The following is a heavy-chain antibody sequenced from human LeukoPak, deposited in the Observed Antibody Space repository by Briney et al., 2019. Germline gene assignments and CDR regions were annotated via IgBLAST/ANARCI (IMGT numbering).Heavy chain of an antibody. J-gene: IGHJ4*02. CDR1: GFTFNSYG. Sequence: GGSLRLSCAASGFTFNSYGMNWVRQAPGKGLEWVSGVGPSGARTYYADSVKGRFTVSRDNSKDMVFLQMNSLRAEDTAIYYCAKDDAYLQYADWGQGTLVTVSS. CDR2: VGPSGART. V-gene: IGHV3-23*01. D-gene: IGHD5-24*01. CDR3: AKDDAYLQYAD.